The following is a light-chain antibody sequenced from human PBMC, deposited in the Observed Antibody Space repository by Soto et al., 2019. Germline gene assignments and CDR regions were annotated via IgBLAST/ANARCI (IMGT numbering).Light chain of an antibody. CDR3: QQYGSSGT. CDR2: GAS. J-gene: IGKJ1*01. V-gene: IGKV3-20*01. Sequence: EIVMTQSPATLSVSPGQRATLSSRASQSVSTNLAWYQQKPGQAPRLLIYGASNRATGIPDRFSGSGSGTDFTLTISRLEPEDFAVYYCQQYGSSGTFGQGTKVEIK. CDR1: QSVSTN.